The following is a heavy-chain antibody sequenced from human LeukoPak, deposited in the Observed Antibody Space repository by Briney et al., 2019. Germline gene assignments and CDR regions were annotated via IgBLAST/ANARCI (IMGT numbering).Heavy chain of an antibody. CDR1: GHTFTSYA. CDR3: ARDSGSGSNDY. J-gene: IGHJ4*02. CDR2: ISAGNGNT. V-gene: IGHV1-3*01. Sequence: WASVKVSCKASGHTFTSYAIHWVRQAPGQRLEWMGWISAGNGNTKYSQNFQGRVTFISNTSATTAFMELSSLRSEDAAVYYCARDSGSGSNDYWGQGTLVTVSS. D-gene: IGHD1-26*01.